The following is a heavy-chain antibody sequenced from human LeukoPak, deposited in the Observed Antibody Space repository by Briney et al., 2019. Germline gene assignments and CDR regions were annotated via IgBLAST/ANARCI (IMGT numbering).Heavy chain of an antibody. CDR2: MNPNSGNT. D-gene: IGHD3-22*01. Sequence: ASVKVSCKASGYTFTSYDINWVRQATGQGLEWMGWMNPNSGNTGYAQRFQGRVTMTRNTSISTAYMELSSLRSEDTAVYYCAREDLVVAATVDYYDSSGYDYWGQGTLVTVSS. CDR1: GYTFTSYD. CDR3: AREDLVVAATVDYYDSSGYDY. V-gene: IGHV1-8*02. J-gene: IGHJ4*02.